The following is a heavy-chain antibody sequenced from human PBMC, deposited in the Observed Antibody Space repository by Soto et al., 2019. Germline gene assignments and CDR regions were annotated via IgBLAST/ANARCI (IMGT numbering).Heavy chain of an antibody. V-gene: IGHV4-34*01. CDR1: GVSFSGYY. Sequence: SETLSLTCAVYGVSFSGYYWSWIRPPPGKGLEWIGEINHSGSTNYNPSLKSRVTISVDTSKNQFSLKLSSVTAADTAVYYCARGFKEMGYCSSTSCSTYGMDVWGQGTTVTVSS. J-gene: IGHJ6*02. CDR3: ARGFKEMGYCSSTSCSTYGMDV. CDR2: INHSGST. D-gene: IGHD2-2*02.